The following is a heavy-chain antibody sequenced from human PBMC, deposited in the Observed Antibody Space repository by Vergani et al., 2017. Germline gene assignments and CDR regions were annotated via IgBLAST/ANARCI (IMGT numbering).Heavy chain of an antibody. CDR3: ALTGTTLVSPFDC. CDR2: IYSGGST. V-gene: IGHV3-53*01. D-gene: IGHD1-20*01. Sequence: EVQLVESGGGLIQPGGSLRLSCAASGFTVSSNYMSWVRQAPGKGLEWVSVIYSGGSTYYADAVKGRFTIYRDNSKNTLYLRMNSLRAEDTAVYYCALTGTTLVSPFDCWGQGTLVTVSS. J-gene: IGHJ4*02. CDR1: GFTVSSNY.